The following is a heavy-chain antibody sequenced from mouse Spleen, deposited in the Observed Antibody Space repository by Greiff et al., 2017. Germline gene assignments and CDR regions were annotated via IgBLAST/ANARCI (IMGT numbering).Heavy chain of an antibody. CDR2: ISSGGSYT. J-gene: IGHJ2*01. V-gene: IGHV5-6*01. Sequence: EVKLMESGGDLVKPGGSLKLSCAASGFTFSSYGMSWVRQTPDKRLEWVATISSGGSYTYYPDSVKGRFTISRDNAKNTLYLQMSSLKSEDTAMYYCARHSQTSIDYWGQGTTLTVSS. CDR1: GFTFSSYG. CDR3: ARHSQTSIDY.